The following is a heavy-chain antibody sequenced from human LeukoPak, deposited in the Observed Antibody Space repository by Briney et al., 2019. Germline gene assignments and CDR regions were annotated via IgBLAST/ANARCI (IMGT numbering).Heavy chain of an antibody. CDR1: GGSISSSSYY. CDR2: IYYSGST. Sequence: PSETLSLTCTVSGGSISSSSYYWGWIRQPPGKGLEWIGSIYYSGSTYYNPSLKSRVTISVDTSKNQFSLKLSSVTAADTAVYYCARDRAARSGWYSRNYYYYGMDVWGQGTTVTVSS. J-gene: IGHJ6*02. CDR3: ARDRAARSGWYSRNYYYYGMDV. V-gene: IGHV4-39*07. D-gene: IGHD6-19*01.